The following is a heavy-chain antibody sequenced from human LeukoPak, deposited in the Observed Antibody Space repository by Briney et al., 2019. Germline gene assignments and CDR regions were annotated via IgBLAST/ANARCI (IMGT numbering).Heavy chain of an antibody. Sequence: ASVKVSCKASGYTFTSYDINWVRQATGQGLEWMGWMNPNSGNTGYAQKFQGRVTMTRNTSISTAYMELSSLRSEDTAAYYCARMHYYGSGSYNWFDPWGQGTLVTVSS. CDR2: MNPNSGNT. J-gene: IGHJ5*02. V-gene: IGHV1-8*01. D-gene: IGHD3-10*01. CDR3: ARMHYYGSGSYNWFDP. CDR1: GYTFTSYD.